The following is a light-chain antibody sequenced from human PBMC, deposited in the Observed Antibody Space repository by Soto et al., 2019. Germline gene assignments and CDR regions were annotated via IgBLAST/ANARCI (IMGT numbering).Light chain of an antibody. CDR1: HRVSSNY. CDR3: QQFGSPRT. J-gene: IGKJ1*01. CDR2: GAS. V-gene: IGKV3-20*01. Sequence: EIVMTQSPATLSVSPGERATLSCRASHRVSSNYLVWYQQKPGQAPRLLIYGASSRATGIPDRFSGSGSGTDFTLTISRLEPEDFAVYYCQQFGSPRTFGQGTKVDIK.